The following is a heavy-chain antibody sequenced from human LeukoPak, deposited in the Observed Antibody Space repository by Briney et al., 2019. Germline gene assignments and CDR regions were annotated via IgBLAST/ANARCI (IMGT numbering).Heavy chain of an antibody. CDR3: ARVGAARSVARGGFDY. V-gene: IGHV3-30*02. J-gene: IGHJ4*02. CDR2: IRYDGSNK. CDR1: GFTFSSYG. D-gene: IGHD6-6*01. Sequence: GGSLRLSCAASGFTFSSYGMHWVRQAPGKGLEWVAFIRYDGSNKYYADSVKGRFTISRDNSKNTLYLQMNSLRAEDTAVYYCARVGAARSVARGGFDYWGQGTLVTVSS.